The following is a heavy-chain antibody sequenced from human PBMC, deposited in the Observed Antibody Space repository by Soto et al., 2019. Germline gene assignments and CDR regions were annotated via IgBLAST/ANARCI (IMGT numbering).Heavy chain of an antibody. D-gene: IGHD3-22*01. CDR3: ARASITMIIDY. J-gene: IGHJ4*02. CDR2: IYHSGST. Sequence: SETLSLTCAVAGGSSRSGGYSWSWIRQPPGKGLEWIGYIYHSGSTYYNPSLKSRVTISVDGSKNQFSLKLSSVTAADTAVYYCARASITMIIDYWGQGTLVTVSS. V-gene: IGHV4-30-2*01. CDR1: GGSSRSGGYS.